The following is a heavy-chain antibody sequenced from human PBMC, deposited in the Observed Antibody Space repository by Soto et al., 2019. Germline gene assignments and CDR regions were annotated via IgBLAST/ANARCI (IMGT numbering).Heavy chain of an antibody. CDR2: IFFTGIT. J-gene: IGHJ6*02. CDR3: ARDGHGMDV. Sequence: QVQLQESGPGLVRPSETLSLTCTVSGGSVTTGSYNWSWIRRPPGKGLEWIGNIFFTGITHYNPSLNNRVTMSVDPSKNPFSLAVTSVTAADTAGYYCARDGHGMDVWDQGTTVTVSS. CDR1: GGSVTTGSYN. V-gene: IGHV4-61*01.